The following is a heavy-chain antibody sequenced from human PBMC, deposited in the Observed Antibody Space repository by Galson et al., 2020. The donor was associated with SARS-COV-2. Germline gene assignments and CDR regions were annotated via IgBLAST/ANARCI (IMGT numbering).Heavy chain of an antibody. V-gene: IGHV2-70*01. CDR2: IDWGDEK. CDR3: ARMGRQRPFDY. Sequence: SGPTLVKPTQPLTLTCTFSGFSLNNSGMCVSWIRQPPGKALEWLALIDWGDEKYYSTSLKPRLTISKDTSNNQVVLTMTNMDPVDTATYYCARMGRQRPFDYGGQGTLVTVSA. D-gene: IGHD1-1*01. J-gene: IGHJ4*02. CDR1: GFSLNNSGMC.